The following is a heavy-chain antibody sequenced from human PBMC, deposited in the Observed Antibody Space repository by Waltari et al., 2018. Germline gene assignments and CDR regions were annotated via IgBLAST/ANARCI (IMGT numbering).Heavy chain of an antibody. CDR2: IHYSGST. J-gene: IGHJ3*01. D-gene: IGHD3-3*01. CDR1: GGPMRDYY. Sequence: QEQLQESGPGLVKPAETLSLTCSVSGGPMRDYYWSWIRQPPGKGLDWIGYIHYSGSTNYNPSRKSRVTISVDTSKNQFSLKLRSVTAADTAVYYCARASAGHYDAFDLWGQGTTVSVSS. V-gene: IGHV4-59*13. CDR3: ARASAGHYDAFDL.